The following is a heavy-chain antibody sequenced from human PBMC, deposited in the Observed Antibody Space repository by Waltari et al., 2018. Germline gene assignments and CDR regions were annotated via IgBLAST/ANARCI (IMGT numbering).Heavy chain of an antibody. CDR3: AREKYSSSWYLDY. D-gene: IGHD6-13*01. Sequence: EVQLVESGGGLVQPGGSLRLSCAASGFTFSSYWISWVRQAPGKGLEWVANIKQDGSEKYYVDSVKGRFTISRDNAKNSLYLQMNSLRAEDTAVYYCAREKYSSSWYLDYWGQGTLVTVSS. V-gene: IGHV3-7*04. J-gene: IGHJ4*02. CDR2: IKQDGSEK. CDR1: GFTFSSYW.